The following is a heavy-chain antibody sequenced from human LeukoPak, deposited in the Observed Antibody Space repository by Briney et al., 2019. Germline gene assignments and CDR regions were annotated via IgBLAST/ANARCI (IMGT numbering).Heavy chain of an antibody. CDR2: IYYGGST. D-gene: IGHD5-12*01. CDR1: GFTFSSYA. J-gene: IGHJ4*02. V-gene: IGHV4-39*01. Sequence: PGGSLRLSCAASGFTFSSYAMSWVRQAPGKGLEWIGSIYYGGSTFYNPSLKSRVTISADTSNNHFSLKLSSVTAADTAVYYCARRAIVATIDYWGQGTLVTVSS. CDR3: ARRAIVATIDY.